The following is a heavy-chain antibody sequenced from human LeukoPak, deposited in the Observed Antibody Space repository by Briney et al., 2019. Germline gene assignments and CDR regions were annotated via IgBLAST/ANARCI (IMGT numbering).Heavy chain of an antibody. J-gene: IGHJ4*02. CDR1: GFTFSNYG. V-gene: IGHV3-30*18. D-gene: IGHD5-18*01. Sequence: GGSLRLSCAASGFTFSNYGMHWVRQAPGKGLEWVAVISYDGGNKFYADSVKGRFTISRDNSNNTLYLQMNSLRAEDTAVYYCAKDPIQIWHRPGDYFDYWGQGTLVTVSS. CDR3: AKDPIQIWHRPGDYFDY. CDR2: ISYDGGNK.